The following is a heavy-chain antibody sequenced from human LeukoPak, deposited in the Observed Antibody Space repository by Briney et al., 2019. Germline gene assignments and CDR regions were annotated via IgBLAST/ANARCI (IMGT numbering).Heavy chain of an antibody. D-gene: IGHD4-11*01. CDR3: ARGLSNKHTLFDY. CDR1: GGTFSSYA. V-gene: IGHV1-69*13. CDR2: IIPIFGTA. J-gene: IGHJ4*02. Sequence: SVKVSCKASGGTFSSYAISWVRQAPGQGLEWMGGIIPIFGTAKYAQKFQGRVTITADESTSTAYMELSSLRSEDTAVYYCARGLSNKHTLFDYWGQGTLVTVSS.